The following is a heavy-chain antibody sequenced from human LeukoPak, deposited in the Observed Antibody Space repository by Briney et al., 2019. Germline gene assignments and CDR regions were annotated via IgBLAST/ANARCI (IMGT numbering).Heavy chain of an antibody. D-gene: IGHD5-12*01. J-gene: IGHJ6*02. Sequence: GGSLRLSCAASGFTFSDHYLDWVRQAPGKGLEWVGRTRNKANSFTTEYAASVKGRFTISRDDPKNSLYLQMNSLKTEDTAVYYCTSSAYGRGMDVWGQGTTVTVSS. CDR3: TSSAYGRGMDV. CDR2: TRNKANSFTT. CDR1: GFTFSDHY. V-gene: IGHV3-72*01.